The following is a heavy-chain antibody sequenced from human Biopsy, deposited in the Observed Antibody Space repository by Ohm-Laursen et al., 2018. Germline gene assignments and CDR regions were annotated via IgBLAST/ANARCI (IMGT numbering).Heavy chain of an antibody. CDR2: IYYSGST. CDR1: GGSISSYY. J-gene: IGHJ4*02. CDR3: ASRGLVMASDYYFDD. D-gene: IGHD3/OR15-3a*01. Sequence: SETLSLTCTVSGGSISSYYWSWIRQPPGKGLEWVGSIYYSGSTNYNPSLKSRVTISADTSKSQLPLHLTSVTAADTAVYYCASRGLVMASDYYFDDWGQGTLVTVSS. V-gene: IGHV4-59*08.